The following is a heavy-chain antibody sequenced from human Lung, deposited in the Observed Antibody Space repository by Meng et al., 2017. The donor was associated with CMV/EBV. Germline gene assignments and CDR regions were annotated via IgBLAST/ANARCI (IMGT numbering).Heavy chain of an antibody. CDR3: AHTLGGFTIFGVVISYDY. CDR1: GFSLSTSGVG. CDR2: IYWNDDK. V-gene: IGHV2-5*01. Sequence: SGXXLAXPTQTLTLTCTFSGFSLSTSGVGVGWIRQPPGKALEWLALIYWNDDKRYSPSLKSRLTITKDTSKNQVVLTMTNMDPVDTATYYCAHTLGGFTIFGVVISYDYWGQGKXV. D-gene: IGHD3-3*01. J-gene: IGHJ4*02.